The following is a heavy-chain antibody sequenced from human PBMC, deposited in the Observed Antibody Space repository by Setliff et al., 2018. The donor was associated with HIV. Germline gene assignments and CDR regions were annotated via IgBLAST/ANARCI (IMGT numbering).Heavy chain of an antibody. D-gene: IGHD3-22*01. Sequence: VSCKASGGTFRNYAISWVRQAPGQGLEWMGGIIRIFGSTKYAQKFLGRVIINADESTNTVEMELSSLTPEDTAVYYCARDDHYYDMGSILSDWYFDLWGRGTLVTVSS. V-gene: IGHV1-69*01. CDR3: ARDDHYYDMGSILSDWYFDL. J-gene: IGHJ2*01. CDR2: IIRIFGST. CDR1: GGTFRNYA.